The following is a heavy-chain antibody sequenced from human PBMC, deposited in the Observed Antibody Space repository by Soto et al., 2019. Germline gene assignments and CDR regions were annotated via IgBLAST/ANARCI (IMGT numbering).Heavy chain of an antibody. Sequence: QLPLQESGPGLVKPSETLSLTCTVSGGSINSGRHYWGWIRQPPGKGLEWIANIYYSGSTHYNPSLKSRVTISVDTSKNQFSLKLSSVTAADTAVYYCARHVAVAGLYYFDYWGQGTLVTVSS. V-gene: IGHV4-39*01. CDR1: GGSINSGRHY. J-gene: IGHJ4*02. CDR2: IYYSGST. D-gene: IGHD6-19*01. CDR3: ARHVAVAGLYYFDY.